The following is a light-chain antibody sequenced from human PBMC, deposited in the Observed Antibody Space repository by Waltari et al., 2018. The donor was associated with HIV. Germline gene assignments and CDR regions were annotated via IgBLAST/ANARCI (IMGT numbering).Light chain of an antibody. CDR2: GAS. J-gene: IGKJ1*01. V-gene: IGKV1-39*01. Sequence: DIQMTQSPSSLSASVGDRVTITCRASQTISSYLNWYQQKLGKAPKLLIYGASSLQSGVPSRFSGSGSGTAFTLTISSLQPEDFATYYCQQSCSTPWTFGQGTKVEIK. CDR3: QQSCSTPWT. CDR1: QTISSY.